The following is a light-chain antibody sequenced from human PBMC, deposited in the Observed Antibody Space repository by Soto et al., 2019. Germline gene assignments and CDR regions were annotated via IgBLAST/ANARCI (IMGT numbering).Light chain of an antibody. CDR3: QQYYIYAT. V-gene: IGKV1-5*03. J-gene: IGKJ1*01. CDR1: QTISNY. CDR2: RSS. Sequence: DIQMTQSPSTLSASVGDRVTITCRASQTISNYLTWYQQRPGKAPKLLIYRSSILQNGVPSRFSGSGPGTEFTLTISSLQPDDFATYYCQQYYIYATFAQGTRVEI.